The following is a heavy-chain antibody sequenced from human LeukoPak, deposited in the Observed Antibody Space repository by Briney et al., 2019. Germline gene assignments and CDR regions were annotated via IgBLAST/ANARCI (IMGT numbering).Heavy chain of an antibody. J-gene: IGHJ6*02. V-gene: IGHV3-23*01. CDR2: ISGSGGGT. CDR1: GFTFSSYA. D-gene: IGHD6-19*01. Sequence: QTGGSLRLSCAASGFTFSSYAMSWVRQAPGKGLEWVSAISGSGGGTYYADSVKGRFTISRDNSKNTLYLQMNSLRAEDTAVYYCAKPESPFWGSGWYEYYYYGMDVWGQGTTVTVSS. CDR3: AKPESPFWGSGWYEYYYYGMDV.